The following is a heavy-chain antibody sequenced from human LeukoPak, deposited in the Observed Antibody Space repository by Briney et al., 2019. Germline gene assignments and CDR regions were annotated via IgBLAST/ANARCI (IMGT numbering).Heavy chain of an antibody. V-gene: IGHV4-30-4*08. J-gene: IGHJ3*02. CDR2: IYYSGST. CDR3: ARGRYCSSTSCYIPHDAFDI. CDR1: GGTISSGDYY. Sequence: SQTLSLTCTVSGGTISSGDYYWSWIRQPPGKGLAWIGYIYYSGSTYYNPSLKSRVTISVDTSKNQFSLKLSSVTAADTAVYYCARGRYCSSTSCYIPHDAFDIWGQGTMVTVSS. D-gene: IGHD2-2*02.